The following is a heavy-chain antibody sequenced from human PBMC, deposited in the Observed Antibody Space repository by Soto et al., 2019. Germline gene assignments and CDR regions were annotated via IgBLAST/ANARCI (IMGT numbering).Heavy chain of an antibody. J-gene: IGHJ6*02. V-gene: IGHV3-30*03. CDR3: ARGVVAATYYYYGMDV. CDR2: ISYDGSNK. CDR1: GFTFSNYG. Sequence: PGGSLRLSCAASGFTFSNYGMHWVRQAPGKGLEWVAVISYDGSNKYYADSVKGRFTISRDNSKNTLYLQMNSLRAEDTAVYYCARGVVAATYYYYGMDVWGQGTTVTVSS. D-gene: IGHD2-15*01.